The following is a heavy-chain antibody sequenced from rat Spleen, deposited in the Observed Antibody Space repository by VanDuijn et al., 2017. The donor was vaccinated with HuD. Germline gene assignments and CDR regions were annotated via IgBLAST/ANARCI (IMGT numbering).Heavy chain of an antibody. D-gene: IGHD1-5*01. CDR1: GFTFSDYY. CDR3: ARLRYNPFDY. Sequence: EVQLVESDGGLVQPGRSLKLSCAASGFTFSDYYMAWVRQAPTKGLEWVATISYDDSRTYYRDSVKGRFTISRDNAKNTQYLQMDSLRSEDTATYYCARLRYNPFDYWGQGVMVTVSS. CDR2: ISYDDSRT. V-gene: IGHV5-29*01. J-gene: IGHJ2*01.